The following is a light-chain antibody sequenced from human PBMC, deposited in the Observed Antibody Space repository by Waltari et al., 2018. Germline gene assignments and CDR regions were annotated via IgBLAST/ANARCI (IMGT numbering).Light chain of an antibody. Sequence: IQVIQSPSTLSASVGDTVTISCRVSHRINIWLAWYHQKPGKAPKFLIKKASTLEDGVPSRFSGSGSGTEFTLTIKSLQPDDFGTYFCQQFDTDVTFGQGTKVEI. CDR1: HRINIW. J-gene: IGKJ2*01. V-gene: IGKV1-5*01. CDR3: QQFDTDVT. CDR2: KAS.